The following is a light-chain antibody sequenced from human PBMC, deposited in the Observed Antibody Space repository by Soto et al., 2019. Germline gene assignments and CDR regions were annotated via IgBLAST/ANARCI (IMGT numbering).Light chain of an antibody. J-gene: IGKJ4*01. CDR2: HAA. V-gene: IGKV3-15*01. CDR3: QQYNEWPLT. Sequence: EIVMTQSPATLSVSPGERATLSCRASQSVSNNVAWYQQKPGQAPRLLIYHAATRATGIPARFSGSGSGTEVTLTISSLQSEDVAVYYCQQYNEWPLTFGGGTKVEIK. CDR1: QSVSNN.